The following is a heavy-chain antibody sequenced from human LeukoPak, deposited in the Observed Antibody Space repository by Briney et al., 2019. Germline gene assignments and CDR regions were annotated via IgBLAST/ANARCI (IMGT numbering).Heavy chain of an antibody. CDR1: GFTFSSYW. D-gene: IGHD7-27*01. CDR3: GRKTGVTGEAFDC. Sequence: PGGSLRLSCAASGFTFSSYWMNWARQAPGKGLEWVASINHNGYVNYYVDSVKGRFTISRDNAKNSVYLQMNSLRTEDTAVYYCGRKTGVTGEAFDCWGQGTLVTVSS. V-gene: IGHV3-7*03. J-gene: IGHJ4*02. CDR2: INHNGYVN.